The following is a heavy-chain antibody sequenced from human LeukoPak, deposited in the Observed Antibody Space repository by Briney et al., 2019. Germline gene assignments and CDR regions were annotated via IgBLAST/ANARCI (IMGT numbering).Heavy chain of an antibody. V-gene: IGHV1-8*01. CDR1: GYTFTSYD. CDR2: MNPNSGNT. CDR3: AKVGPGAAARDY. Sequence: GASVKVSCKASGYTFTSYDINWVRQATGQGLEWMGWMNPNSGNTGYAQKFQGRVTMTRNTSISTAYMELSSLRSEDTAVYYCAKVGPGAAARDYWGQGTLVTVSS. J-gene: IGHJ4*02. D-gene: IGHD6-13*01.